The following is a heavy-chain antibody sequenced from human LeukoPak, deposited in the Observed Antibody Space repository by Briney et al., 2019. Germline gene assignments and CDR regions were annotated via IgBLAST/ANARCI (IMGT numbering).Heavy chain of an antibody. CDR1: GFTFSSYA. Sequence: GGSLRLSCAASGFTFSSYAMSWVRQAPGKGLEWLSYIGTSNSPIYYADSVKGRFTVSRDNAKNSLYLQMNSLRDEDTAVYYCARDDGSGWNIDYWGQGTLVTVSS. CDR3: ARDDGSGWNIDY. V-gene: IGHV3-48*02. J-gene: IGHJ4*02. D-gene: IGHD6-19*01. CDR2: IGTSNSPI.